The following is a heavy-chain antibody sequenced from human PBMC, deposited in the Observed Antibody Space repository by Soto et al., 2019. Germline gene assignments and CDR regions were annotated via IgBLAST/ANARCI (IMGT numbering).Heavy chain of an antibody. J-gene: IGHJ6*02. D-gene: IGHD3-10*01. Sequence: ASVKVSCKASGGTFRSYAISWVRQAPGQGLEWMGGIIPIFGTANYAQKFQGRVTITADKSTSTAYMEMSSLRSEDTAVYYCARVWFGAMVRGVIGYYYGMDVWGQGTTVTVS. CDR2: IIPIFGTA. CDR1: GGTFRSYA. V-gene: IGHV1-69*06. CDR3: ARVWFGAMVRGVIGYYYGMDV.